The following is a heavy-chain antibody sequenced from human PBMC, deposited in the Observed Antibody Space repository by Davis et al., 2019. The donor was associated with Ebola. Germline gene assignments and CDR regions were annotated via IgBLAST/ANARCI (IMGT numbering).Heavy chain of an antibody. CDR2: ISGSGGST. CDR1: GFTFSSYA. Sequence: GESLKISCAASGFTFSSYAMSWVRQAPGKGLEWVSAISGSGGSTYYADSVKGRFTISRDNSKNKLYLQMNSLRAEDTAIYYCAKDKNYDFWSGYPQDAFDIWGQGTMVTVSS. V-gene: IGHV3-23*01. CDR3: AKDKNYDFWSGYPQDAFDI. D-gene: IGHD3-3*01. J-gene: IGHJ3*02.